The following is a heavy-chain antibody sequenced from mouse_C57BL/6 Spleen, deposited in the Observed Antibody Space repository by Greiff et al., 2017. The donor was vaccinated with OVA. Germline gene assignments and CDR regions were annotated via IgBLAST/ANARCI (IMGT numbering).Heavy chain of an antibody. CDR3: ARRSPLTGTEAMDY. CDR1: GYTFTSYW. J-gene: IGHJ4*01. Sequence: QVQLQQPGAELVRPGSSVKLSCKASGYTFTSYWMHWVKQRPIQGLEWIGNIDPSDSETHYNQKFKDKATLTVDKSSSTAYMQLSSLTSEDSAVYYCARRSPLTGTEAMDYWGQGTSVTVSS. D-gene: IGHD4-1*01. CDR2: IDPSDSET. V-gene: IGHV1-52*01.